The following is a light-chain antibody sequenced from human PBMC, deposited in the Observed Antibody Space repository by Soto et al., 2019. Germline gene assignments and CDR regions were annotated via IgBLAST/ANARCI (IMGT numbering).Light chain of an antibody. CDR3: QQYGSSGT. Sequence: DIVMTQSALSLPVTAGEPASVSCRSGQSLLHSNGYNYLDWYLQKPGQSPQLLICWGSNRASGVPDRFSGSGSGTDFTLTISRLEPEDFAVYYCQQYGSSGTFGQGTKVDIK. J-gene: IGKJ1*01. V-gene: IGKV2-28*01. CDR1: QSLLHSNGYNY. CDR2: WGS.